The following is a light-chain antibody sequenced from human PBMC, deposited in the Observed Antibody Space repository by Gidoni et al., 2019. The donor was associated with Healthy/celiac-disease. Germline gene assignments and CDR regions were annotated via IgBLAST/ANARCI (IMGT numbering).Light chain of an antibody. CDR2: AAS. J-gene: IGKJ2*01. V-gene: IGKV1-39*01. CDR3: QQGYSTPPYT. CDR1: QSISSY. Sequence: DSVTITCRASQSISSYLNWYQQKPGKAPKLLIYAASSLQSGVPSRFSGSGSGTDFTLTISSLQPEDFATYYCQQGYSTPPYTFGQGTKVEIK.